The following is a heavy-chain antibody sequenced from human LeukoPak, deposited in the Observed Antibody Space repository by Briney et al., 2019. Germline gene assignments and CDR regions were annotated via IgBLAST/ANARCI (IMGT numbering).Heavy chain of an antibody. V-gene: IGHV3-74*01. Sequence: GGSLRLSCAASGFSFSSSWMHWVRQAPGKGLVWVSRINGDGSNTSYADSVKGRFTISRDNAKNTLYLQMNSLRAEDTAVYYCARDVAYCGGDCYFDYWGQGTLVTVSS. CDR1: GFSFSSSW. J-gene: IGHJ4*02. CDR3: ARDVAYCGGDCYFDY. CDR2: INGDGSNT. D-gene: IGHD2-21*02.